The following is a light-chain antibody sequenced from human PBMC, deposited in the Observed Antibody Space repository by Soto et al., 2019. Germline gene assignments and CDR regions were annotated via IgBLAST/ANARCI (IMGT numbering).Light chain of an antibody. V-gene: IGKV3-15*01. CDR2: GAS. J-gene: IGKJ1*01. CDR1: HSVSSK. CDR3: QQYNNWPRT. Sequence: EILMTQSPATLSVSPGERATLSCRASHSVSSKLAWYQQTPGQAPRLLIYGASTRATGMSARFSGSGSGTEFTLTISSLQSEDFAVYYCQQYNNWPRTFGQGTKVDIK.